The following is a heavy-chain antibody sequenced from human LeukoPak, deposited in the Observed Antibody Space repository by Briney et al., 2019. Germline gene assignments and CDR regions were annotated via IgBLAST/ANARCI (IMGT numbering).Heavy chain of an antibody. V-gene: IGHV4-59*01. J-gene: IGHJ4*02. CDR1: GGSFSDYY. CDR2: VYYTGGT. Sequence: SETLSLTCAVYGGSFSDYYWSWIRQPPGKELEWIGYVYYTGGTNYNPSLKSRVTISLDTSKTQFSLNVRSVTAADTAVYYCARDIAGGYCSGGSCYGPNFDYWGQGTLVTVSS. CDR3: ARDIAGGYCSGGSCYGPNFDY. D-gene: IGHD2-15*01.